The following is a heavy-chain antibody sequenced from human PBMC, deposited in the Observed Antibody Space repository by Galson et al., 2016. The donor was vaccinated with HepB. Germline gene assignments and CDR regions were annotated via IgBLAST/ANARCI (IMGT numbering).Heavy chain of an antibody. Sequence: SLRLSCAGSGFTFSNYAMYWVRQAPGKGLEFVSHINSNGGSTYFPDSVKGRFTISRDNSKNMVYLQMSSLRPEETAVYYCVKDYGLWYSSSWSYFDYWGQGTLVTVSS. J-gene: IGHJ4*02. CDR2: INSNGGST. V-gene: IGHV3-64D*06. CDR3: VKDYGLWYSSSWSYFDY. CDR1: GFTFSNYA. D-gene: IGHD6-13*01.